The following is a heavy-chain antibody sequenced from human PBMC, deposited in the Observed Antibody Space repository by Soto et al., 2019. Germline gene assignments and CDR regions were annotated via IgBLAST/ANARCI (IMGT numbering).Heavy chain of an antibody. CDR2: ISSSSSNI. J-gene: IGHJ6*02. CDR1: GFTFRSYS. V-gene: IGHV3-21*01. CDR3: ARDLEYDGMDV. Sequence: PGGSLRLSCAASGFTFRSYSMNWVRQAPGKGLEWVSSISSSSSNIHDADSAKGRFTISRDNAKNSLYLEMNSLRAEDTAVYYCARDLEYDGMDVWGQGTTVTVSS.